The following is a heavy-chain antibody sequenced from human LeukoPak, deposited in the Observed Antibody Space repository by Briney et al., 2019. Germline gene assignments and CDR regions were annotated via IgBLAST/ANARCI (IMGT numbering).Heavy chain of an antibody. D-gene: IGHD6-13*01. CDR3: AIRYSSSWYVYYYYMDV. J-gene: IGHJ6*03. Sequence: ASVKVSCKASGYTFTSYDINWVRQATGQGLEWMGWMNPNSGNTGYAQKFQGRVTITRNTSISTAYMELSSLRSEDTAVYYCAIRYSSSWYVYYYYMDVWGKGTTVTVSS. CDR1: GYTFTSYD. CDR2: MNPNSGNT. V-gene: IGHV1-8*03.